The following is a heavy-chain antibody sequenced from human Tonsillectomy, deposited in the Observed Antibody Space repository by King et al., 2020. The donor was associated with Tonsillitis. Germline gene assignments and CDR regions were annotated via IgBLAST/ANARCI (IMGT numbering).Heavy chain of an antibody. D-gene: IGHD3-3*01. Sequence: QLQESGPGLLKPSETLSLTCTVSGRSISSYYWSWIRQPPGKGLEWIGCIYYNGSTNYNPSLKSRVTISVDTSKNQISLKLSSVTAADTALYYCAALTYYDFWSGYNFDYWGQGTLVTVSS. CDR1: GRSISSYY. V-gene: IGHV4-59*01. J-gene: IGHJ4*02. CDR2: IYYNGST. CDR3: AALTYYDFWSGYNFDY.